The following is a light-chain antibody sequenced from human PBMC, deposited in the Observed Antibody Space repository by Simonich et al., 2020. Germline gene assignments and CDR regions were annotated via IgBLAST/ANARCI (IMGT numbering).Light chain of an antibody. CDR3: SSYTSSSTWV. V-gene: IGLV2-14*01. CDR2: DVS. Sequence: QSALTQPASVSGSPGQSINISCTGTSSDVGGYNYVSWYQQHPGKAPKLMIYDVSKRPSGVSNRFSGSKSGNPASLTISGLQAEDEADYYCSSYTSSSTWVFGGGTKLTVL. CDR1: SSDVGGYNY. J-gene: IGLJ3*02.